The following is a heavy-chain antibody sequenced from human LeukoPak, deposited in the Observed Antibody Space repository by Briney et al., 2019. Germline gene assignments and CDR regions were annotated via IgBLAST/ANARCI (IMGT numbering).Heavy chain of an antibody. CDR3: ARVGSPPYSSGDSFDY. Sequence: SETLSLTCTVSGGSISSYYWSWIRQPPGKGLEWIGYIYYSGSTNYNPSLKSRVIISVDTSKNQFSLKLSSVTAADTAVYYCARVGSPPYSSGDSFDYWGQGTLVTVSS. D-gene: IGHD6-19*01. V-gene: IGHV4-59*01. CDR2: IYYSGST. CDR1: GGSISSYY. J-gene: IGHJ4*02.